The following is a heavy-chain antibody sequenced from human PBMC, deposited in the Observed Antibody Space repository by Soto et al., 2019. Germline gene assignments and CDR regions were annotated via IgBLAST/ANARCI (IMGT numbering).Heavy chain of an antibody. CDR3: ARESDIVVVPAATSHFDY. Sequence: EASVKVSCKASGYTFTSYYMHWVRQAPGQGLEWMGIINPSGGSTSYAQKFQGRVTMTRDTSTSTVYMELSSLRSEDTAVYYCARESDIVVVPAATSHFDYWGQGTLVTVSS. D-gene: IGHD2-2*01. J-gene: IGHJ4*02. CDR2: INPSGGST. CDR1: GYTFTSYY. V-gene: IGHV1-46*01.